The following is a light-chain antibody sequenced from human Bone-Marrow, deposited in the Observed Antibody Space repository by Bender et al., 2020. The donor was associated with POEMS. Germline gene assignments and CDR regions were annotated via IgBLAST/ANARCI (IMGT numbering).Light chain of an antibody. CDR2: DVS. J-gene: IGLJ2*01. CDR3: TSYTSSSTQV. V-gene: IGLV2-14*03. Sequence: QSALSQPRSVSGSPGQSVTISCTGSTTDIGGSNHVSWYQHHPGKAPKVVIYDVSDRPSGVSSRFSGSKSGNTASLTISGLQAVDEADYYCTSYTSSSTQVFGGGTKLTVL. CDR1: TTDIGGSNH.